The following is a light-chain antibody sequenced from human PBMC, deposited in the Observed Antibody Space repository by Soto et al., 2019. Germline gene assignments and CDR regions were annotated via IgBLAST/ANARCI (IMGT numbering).Light chain of an antibody. Sequence: DIQMTQSPSSLFASVGDRVTITCRASQGIRNNLGWYQQSPGEAPKRLIYGASSLQRGVPSTFSGSGSGTEFTLTISSLRPEDSATYYCLQHDSYPRTFGQGTNLEIK. CDR2: GAS. J-gene: IGKJ1*01. CDR3: LQHDSYPRT. CDR1: QGIRNN. V-gene: IGKV1-17*01.